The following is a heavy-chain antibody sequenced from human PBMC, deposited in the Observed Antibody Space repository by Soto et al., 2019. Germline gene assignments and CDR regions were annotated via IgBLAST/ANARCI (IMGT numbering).Heavy chain of an antibody. V-gene: IGHV1-69*01. D-gene: IGHD1-26*01. J-gene: IGHJ2*01. CDR1: GASFDSYT. CDR3: GRGPLYDLESGRSCYFVP. CDR2: IIPTFGTT. Sequence: QVQLVQSGAEVRKSGSSVKVSCKLSGASFDSYTITWVRQAPGQGLERVGGIIPTFGTTNYGQKFQGRLIMTADGFTSGASMDLSSQTSEKTDVYECGRGPLYDLESGRSCYFVPWGRGTLVTVSS.